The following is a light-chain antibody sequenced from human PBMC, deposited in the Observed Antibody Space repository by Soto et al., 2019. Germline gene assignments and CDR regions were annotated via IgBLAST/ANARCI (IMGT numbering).Light chain of an antibody. V-gene: IGLV2-14*01. CDR3: CSYTSTGTYV. CDR2: DVS. Sequence: QSVLTQPASVSGSPVQSITISCTGTSSDVGSYNYVSWYQQHPDKAPKLMIYDVSNRPSGVSNRFSGSKSGNTAFLTISGLQADDEADYFCCSYTSTGTYVFGTGTKVTVL. J-gene: IGLJ1*01. CDR1: SSDVGSYNY.